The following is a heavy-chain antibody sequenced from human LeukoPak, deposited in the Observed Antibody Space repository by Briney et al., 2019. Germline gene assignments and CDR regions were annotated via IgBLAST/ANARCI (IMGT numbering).Heavy chain of an antibody. D-gene: IGHD3-3*01. V-gene: IGHV3-23*01. CDR1: GFTFSSYA. Sequence: GGSLRLSCAASGFTFSSYAMSWVRQAPGKGLEWVSAISGSGGSTYYTDSVKGRFTISRDNSKNTLYLQMNSLRAEDTAVYYCAKDLNRDTISPGAFDIWGQGTMVTVSS. CDR2: ISGSGGST. CDR3: AKDLNRDTISPGAFDI. J-gene: IGHJ3*02.